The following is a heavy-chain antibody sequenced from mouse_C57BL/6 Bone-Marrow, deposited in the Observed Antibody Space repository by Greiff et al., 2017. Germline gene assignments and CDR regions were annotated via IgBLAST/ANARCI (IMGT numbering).Heavy chain of an antibody. Sequence: EVKLVESGGGLVQPGGSLKLSCAASGFTFSDYYMYWVRQTPEKRLEWVAYISNGGGSTYYPDTVKGRFTISRDNAKNTLYLQMSRLKSEDTAMYYCARGIYYDYAWFAYWGQGTLVTVSA. CDR2: ISNGGGST. D-gene: IGHD2-4*01. V-gene: IGHV5-12*01. J-gene: IGHJ3*01. CDR3: ARGIYYDYAWFAY. CDR1: GFTFSDYY.